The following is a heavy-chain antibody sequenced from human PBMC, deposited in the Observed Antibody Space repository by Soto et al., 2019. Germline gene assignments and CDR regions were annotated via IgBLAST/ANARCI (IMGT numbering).Heavy chain of an antibody. CDR2: IYTYYGGST. V-gene: IGHV4-39*01. J-gene: IGHJ4*02. CDR3: ARHEGSVAARLGY. CDR1: GGSISSSSYY. D-gene: IGHD6-6*01. Sequence: SETLSLTCTVSGGSISSSSYYWGWIRQPPGKGLEWIGTIYTYYGGSTYYNPSLKSRVTISVDTSKNQFSLRLSSVAAADTAVYYCARHEGSVAARLGYWGQGTLVTVSS.